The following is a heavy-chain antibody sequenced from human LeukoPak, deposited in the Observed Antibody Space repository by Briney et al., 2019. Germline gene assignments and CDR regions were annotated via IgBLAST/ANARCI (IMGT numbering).Heavy chain of an antibody. J-gene: IGHJ4*02. CDR1: GLTFSSYA. V-gene: IGHV3-23*01. Sequence: GGSLRLSCAASGLTFSSYAMSWVRQAPGKGLEWVSAISGYSGNTYYADSVKGRFTISRDNSKNTLYLQMNTLRGEDTAVYYCAKADSSGWSTFDYWGQGTLVTVSS. CDR2: ISGYSGNT. D-gene: IGHD6-19*01. CDR3: AKADSSGWSTFDY.